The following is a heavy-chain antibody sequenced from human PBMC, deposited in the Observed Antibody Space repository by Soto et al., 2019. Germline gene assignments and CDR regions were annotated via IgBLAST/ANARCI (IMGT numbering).Heavy chain of an antibody. CDR2: MHHRGIS. Sequence: QLQLQESGPGLVKPSGTLSLTCVVSGGSISNNDWWSWVRQSPGKGLEWIGEMHHRGISNYNPSLRSRVRISVDKSKNQLSLALTAVTGADTAVYFCVSNGYYSLGVWGQGTTVSVSS. V-gene: IGHV4-4*02. CDR3: VSNGYYSLGV. D-gene: IGHD3-3*01. J-gene: IGHJ6*02. CDR1: GGSISNNDW.